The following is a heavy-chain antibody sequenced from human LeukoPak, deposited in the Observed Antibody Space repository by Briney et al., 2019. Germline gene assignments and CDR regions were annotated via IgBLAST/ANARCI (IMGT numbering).Heavy chain of an antibody. D-gene: IGHD3-22*01. J-gene: IGHJ4*02. CDR1: GYSFTSYW. V-gene: IGHV5-51*01. CDR2: IYPGDSDT. Sequence: GESLQISCKGSGYSFTSYWIGWVRQMPGKGLEWMGIIYPGDSDTRYSPSFQGQVTISADKSISTAYLQWSSLKASDTAMYYCARTYYDSSGYYGVHFDYWGQGTLVTVSS. CDR3: ARTYYDSSGYYGVHFDY.